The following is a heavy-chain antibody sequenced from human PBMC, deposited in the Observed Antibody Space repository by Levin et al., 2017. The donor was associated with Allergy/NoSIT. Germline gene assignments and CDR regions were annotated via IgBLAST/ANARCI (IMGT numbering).Heavy chain of an antibody. CDR1: GFTFSSYA. Sequence: GESLKISCAASGFTFSSYAMSWVRQAPGKGLEWVSAISGSGGSTYYADSVKGRFTISRDNSKNTLYLQMNSLRAEDTAVYYCAKSRHDYGDYYFDYWGQGTLVTVSS. V-gene: IGHV3-23*01. D-gene: IGHD4-17*01. J-gene: IGHJ4*02. CDR2: ISGSGGST. CDR3: AKSRHDYGDYYFDY.